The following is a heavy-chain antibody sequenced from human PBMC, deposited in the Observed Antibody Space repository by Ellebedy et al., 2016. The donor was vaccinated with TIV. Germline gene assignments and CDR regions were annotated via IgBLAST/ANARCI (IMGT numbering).Heavy chain of an antibody. CDR1: AFTIGSNY. CDR2: ISTGLTT. D-gene: IGHD1-1*01. CDR3: ATETFNDVDLKIWGVFEM. V-gene: IGHV3-66*01. J-gene: IGHJ3*02. Sequence: GESLKISCAASAFTIGSNYMSWVRQAPGKGLEWVSVISTGLTTYYADSVKGRFTISRDDSRNTLHLEIHSLRVEDTAVYYCATETFNDVDLKIWGVFEMWGQGTMVTVSS.